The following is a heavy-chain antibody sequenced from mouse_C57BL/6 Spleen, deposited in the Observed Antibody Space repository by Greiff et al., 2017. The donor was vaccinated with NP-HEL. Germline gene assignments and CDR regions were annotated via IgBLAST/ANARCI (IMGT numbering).Heavy chain of an antibody. CDR2: ISDGGSYT. CDR1: GFTFSSYA. V-gene: IGHV5-4*01. J-gene: IGHJ2*01. CDR3: ARGRGGY. Sequence: EVHLVESGGGLVKPGGSLKLSCAASGFTFSSYAMSWVRQTPEKRLEWVATISDGGSYTYYPDNVKGRFTISRDNAKNNLYLQMSHLKSEDTAMYYCARGRGGYWGQGTTLTVSS.